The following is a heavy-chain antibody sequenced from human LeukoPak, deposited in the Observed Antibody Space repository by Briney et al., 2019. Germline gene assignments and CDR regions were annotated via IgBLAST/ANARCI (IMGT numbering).Heavy chain of an antibody. CDR1: GYTLTELS. CDR2: FDPEDGET. V-gene: IGHV1-24*01. D-gene: IGHD3-3*01. J-gene: IGHJ4*02. Sequence: ASVKVSCKVSGYTLTELSMHWVRQAPGKGLEWMGGFDPEDGETIYAQKFQGRVTMTEDTSTDTAYMELSSLRSEDTAVYYCATGRDYDFWSAYSLLGYWGQGTLVTVSS. CDR3: ATGRDYDFWSAYSLLGY.